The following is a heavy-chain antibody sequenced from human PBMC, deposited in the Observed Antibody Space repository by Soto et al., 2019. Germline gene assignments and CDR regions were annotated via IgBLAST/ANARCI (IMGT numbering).Heavy chain of an antibody. Sequence: QLQLQESGPGLVKPSETLSLTCTVSGGSISSSSYYWGWIRQPPGKGLEWIGRNYYSGSTYYNPSLRSRVTIAADTSKNKFSLKVSSVTAADTAVYYCARRLGYCSGRSCYYFDYWCQGTLGTVS. D-gene: IGHD2-15*01. CDR1: GGSISSSSYY. J-gene: IGHJ4*02. V-gene: IGHV4-39*01. CDR2: NYYSGST. CDR3: ARRLGYCSGRSCYYFDY.